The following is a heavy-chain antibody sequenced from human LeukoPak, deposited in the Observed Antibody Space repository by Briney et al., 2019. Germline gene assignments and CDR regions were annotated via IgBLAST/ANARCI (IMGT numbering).Heavy chain of an antibody. CDR3: ARDRIIPIPTEDFYYYMDV. D-gene: IGHD3-16*01. CDR1: GGSISSYY. J-gene: IGHJ6*03. V-gene: IGHV4-4*07. CDR2: IYTSGST. Sequence: SETLSLTCTVSGGSISSYYWSWIRQPAGKGLEWIGRIYTSGSTNYNPSLKSRVTMSVDTSKNQFSLKLSSVTAADTAVYYCARDRIIPIPTEDFYYYMDVWGKGTTVTVSS.